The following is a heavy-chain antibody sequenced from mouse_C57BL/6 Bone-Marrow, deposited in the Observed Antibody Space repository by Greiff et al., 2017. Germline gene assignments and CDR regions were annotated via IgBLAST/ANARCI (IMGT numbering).Heavy chain of an antibody. V-gene: IGHV1-9*01. Sequence: QVQLQQSGAELMKPGASVKLSCKATGYTFTGYWIEWVKQRPGHGLEWIGEILPGSGSTNYNEKFKGKATFTADTSSNTAYMQISSLTTEDSAIYYFARNYDVLYFDVWGTGTTVTVSS. J-gene: IGHJ1*03. CDR2: ILPGSGST. D-gene: IGHD2-3*01. CDR1: GYTFTGYW. CDR3: ARNYDVLYFDV.